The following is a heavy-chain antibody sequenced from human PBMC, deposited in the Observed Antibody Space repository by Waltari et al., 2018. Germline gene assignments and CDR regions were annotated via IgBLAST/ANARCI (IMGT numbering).Heavy chain of an antibody. CDR2: IEYSGST. V-gene: IGHV4-39*01. J-gene: IGHJ4*02. CDR1: GCSISSSSYY. Sequence: QLQLQESGPGLVKPSETLSLTCTVSGCSISSSSYYWGWIRQPPGKGLGWIGSIEYSGSTYYNPSLTSRATISVDTSKNQFSLKLSSVTAADTAVYYCARDYYDTPGYFDYWGQGTLVTVSS. CDR3: ARDYYDTPGYFDY. D-gene: IGHD3-22*01.